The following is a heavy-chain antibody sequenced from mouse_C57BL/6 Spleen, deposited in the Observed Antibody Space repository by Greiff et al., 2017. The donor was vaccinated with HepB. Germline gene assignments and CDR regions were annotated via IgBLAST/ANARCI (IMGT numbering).Heavy chain of an antibody. CDR3: ARGGFYYGRGYFDY. CDR1: GFSLTSYG. D-gene: IGHD1-1*01. V-gene: IGHV2-2*01. J-gene: IGHJ2*01. Sequence: VQGVESGPGLVQPSQSLSITCTVSGFSLTSYGVHWVRQSPGKGLEWLGVIWSGGSTDYNAAFISRLSISKDNSKSQVFFKMNSLQADDTAIYYCARGGFYYGRGYFDYWGQGTTLTVSS. CDR2: IWSGGST.